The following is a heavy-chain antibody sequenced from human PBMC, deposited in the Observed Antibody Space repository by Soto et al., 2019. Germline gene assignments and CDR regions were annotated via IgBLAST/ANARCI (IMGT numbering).Heavy chain of an antibody. CDR1: GFTFSSYS. CDR3: ARASGNYDFWSGYYLFDY. J-gene: IGHJ4*02. Sequence: GSLRLSSAASGFTFSSYSMNWVRQAPGKGLEWVSSISSSSSYIYYADSVKGGFTISRDNAKNSLYLQMNSLRDEGTAVYYCARASGNYDFWSGYYLFDYWGQGTLVTVSS. CDR2: ISSSSSYI. V-gene: IGHV3-21*01. D-gene: IGHD3-3*01.